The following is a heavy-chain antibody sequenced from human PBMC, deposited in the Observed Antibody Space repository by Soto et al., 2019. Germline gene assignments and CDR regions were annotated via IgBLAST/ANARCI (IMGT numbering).Heavy chain of an antibody. CDR1: GFTFSNNA. Sequence: PGGSLRLSCAVSGFTFSNNAMSWVRQAPGQGLGWVSAISPSGGHIYYADSVKGRFTISRDNSKNTLYLQMHSLRAEDTAVYYCARQLARYTVVVVAATPYDYWGQGALVTVSS. CDR3: ARQLARYTVVVVAATPYDY. J-gene: IGHJ4*02. D-gene: IGHD2-15*01. CDR2: ISPSGGHI. V-gene: IGHV3-23*01.